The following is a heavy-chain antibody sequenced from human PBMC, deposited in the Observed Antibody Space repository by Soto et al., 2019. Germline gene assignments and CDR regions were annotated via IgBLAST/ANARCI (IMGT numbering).Heavy chain of an antibody. V-gene: IGHV3-30*18. CDR3: AKAMVVVTAISGGGGFDK. J-gene: IGHJ3*02. CDR2: ISYDGSNK. D-gene: IGHD2-21*02. Sequence: QVQLVESGGGVVQPGRSLRLSCAASGFTFSSYGMHWVRQAPGKGLEWVAVISYDGSNKDCADSVKGRFTISRDNSKNTLYLQMNSRRAEDTAVYYCAKAMVVVTAISGGGGFDKWGQGTLVTVSS. CDR1: GFTFSSYG.